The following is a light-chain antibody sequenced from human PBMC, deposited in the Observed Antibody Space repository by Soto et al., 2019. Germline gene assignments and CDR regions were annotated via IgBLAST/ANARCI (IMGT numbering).Light chain of an antibody. CDR3: SSYTSSSTLYV. V-gene: IGLV2-14*01. CDR2: DVS. J-gene: IGLJ1*01. Sequence: QSALTQPASVSVSPGQSITISCTGTSSDVGGYNYVSWYQQHPGKAPKRMIYDVSNRPSGVSNRFSGSKSGNTAFLTISGLQAEDEADYYCSSYTSSSTLYVFGTGTKVTVL. CDR1: SSDVGGYNY.